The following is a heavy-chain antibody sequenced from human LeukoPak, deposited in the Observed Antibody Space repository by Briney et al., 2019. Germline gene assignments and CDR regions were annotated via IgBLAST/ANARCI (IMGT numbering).Heavy chain of an antibody. D-gene: IGHD2-15*01. CDR1: GGTLSSFA. J-gene: IGHJ6*02. V-gene: IGHV1-69*01. CDR2: IIPIFDTA. CDR3: ASRYCSGGGCHSTHYYYYGMDG. Sequence: SVKVSCKASGGTLSSFAISWVRQAPGQGLEWMGGIIPIFDTANYAQKFQDRVTLTADESTSTAYMELSSLRSEDTAVYYCASRYCSGGGCHSTHYYYYGMDGWGQGTTVTVSS.